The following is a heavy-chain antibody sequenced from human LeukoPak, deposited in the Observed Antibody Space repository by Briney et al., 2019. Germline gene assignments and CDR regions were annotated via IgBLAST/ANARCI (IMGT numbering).Heavy chain of an antibody. J-gene: IGHJ4*01. CDR3: AKVXFXXDXXGXXXXXDY. CDR1: GFTFSSYA. D-gene: IGHD3-22*01. V-gene: IGHV3-23*01. Sequence: GGSLRLSCAASGFTFSSYAMSWVRQAPGKGLEWVSAISGSGGSTYYADSVKGRFTISRDNSKNTLYLQMNSLRAEDTAVYYCAKVXFXXDXXGXXXXXDYXXXGTLVTVS. CDR2: ISGSGGST.